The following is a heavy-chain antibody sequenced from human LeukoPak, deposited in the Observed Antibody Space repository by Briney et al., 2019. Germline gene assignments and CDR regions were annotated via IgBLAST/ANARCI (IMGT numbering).Heavy chain of an antibody. D-gene: IGHD2-2*01. CDR3: ARDAPDIVVVPAAIPYNWFDP. CDR2: ISYDGSNK. Sequence: GGSLRLSCAASGFTFSSYAMHWVRQAPGKGLEWVAVISYDGSNKYYADSVKGRFTISRDNSKNTLYLQMNSLRAEDTAVYYCARDAPDIVVVPAAIPYNWFDPWGQGTLVTVSS. V-gene: IGHV3-30-3*01. CDR1: GFTFSSYA. J-gene: IGHJ5*02.